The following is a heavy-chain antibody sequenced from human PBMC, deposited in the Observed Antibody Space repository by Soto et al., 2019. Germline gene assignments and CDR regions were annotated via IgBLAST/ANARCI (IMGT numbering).Heavy chain of an antibody. CDR3: ARGRYGDY. CDR2: ISAHNGNT. CDR1: GYTFTSYG. J-gene: IGHJ4*02. V-gene: IGHV1-18*01. D-gene: IGHD1-1*01. Sequence: QVNLVQSGAEVKKPEASVKVSCKGSGYTFTSYGITWVRQAPGQGLEWMGWISAHNGNTDYAQKLQGRVTVTRDTSTSTAYMELRSLRSDDTAVYYCARGRYGDYWGQGALVTVSS.